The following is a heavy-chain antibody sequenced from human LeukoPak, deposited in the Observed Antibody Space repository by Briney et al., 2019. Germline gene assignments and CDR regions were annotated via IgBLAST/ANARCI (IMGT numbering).Heavy chain of an antibody. J-gene: IGHJ4*02. V-gene: IGHV3-48*01. CDR1: GFTFSSYS. D-gene: IGHD6-6*01. CDR2: ISSSSSTT. CDR3: AREKAARPFDY. Sequence: GGSLRLSCAASGFTFSSYSMNWVRQAPGKGLEWVSYISSSSSTTYYADSVKGRFTISRDNAKNSLYLQMNSLRAEDTAVYYCAREKAARPFDYWGQGTLVTVSS.